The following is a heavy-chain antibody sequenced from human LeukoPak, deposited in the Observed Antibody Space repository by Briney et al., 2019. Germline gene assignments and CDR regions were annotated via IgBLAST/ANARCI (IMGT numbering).Heavy chain of an antibody. CDR2: INPNSGGT. Sequence: ASVKVSCKASGGTFSSYAISWVRQAPGQGLEWMGWINPNSGGTNYAQKFQGRVTMTRDTSISTAYMELSRLRSDDTAVYYCARDLGGYSGYPQGTASNWFDPWGQGTLVTVSS. J-gene: IGHJ5*02. CDR3: ARDLGGYSGYPQGTASNWFDP. CDR1: GGTFSSYA. D-gene: IGHD5-12*01. V-gene: IGHV1-2*02.